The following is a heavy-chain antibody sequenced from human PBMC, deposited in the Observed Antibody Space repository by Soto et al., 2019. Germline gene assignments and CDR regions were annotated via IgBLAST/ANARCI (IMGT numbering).Heavy chain of an antibody. D-gene: IGHD6-13*01. CDR3: ARVIVAADTHWFDP. CDR2: IYYRVST. V-gene: IGHV4-59*01. J-gene: IGHJ5*02. CDR1: GGSISSYY. Sequence: TCTVSGGSISSYYWGWSRQSPGKGLEWFGYIYYRVSTSYNASLKSRVTIPVDTSKKPCSLKLSSVTAAATAVYYCARVIVAADTHWFDPSSQGTLLTVS.